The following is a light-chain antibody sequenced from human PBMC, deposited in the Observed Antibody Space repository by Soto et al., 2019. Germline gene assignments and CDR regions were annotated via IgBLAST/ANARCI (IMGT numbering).Light chain of an antibody. Sequence: QSVLTQSSSASASLGSSVKLTCTLSSGHTTYSIAWHQQQPGKAPRYLMKLETSGSYNKGSGVPDRFSGSSSGADRYLTISHLQFEDEADYYCETWDINTHVVFGGGTKLTVL. J-gene: IGLJ2*01. CDR3: ETWDINTHVV. V-gene: IGLV4-60*02. CDR1: SGHTTYS. CDR2: LETSGSY.